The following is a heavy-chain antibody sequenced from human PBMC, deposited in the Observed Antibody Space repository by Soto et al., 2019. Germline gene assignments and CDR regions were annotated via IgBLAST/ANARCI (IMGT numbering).Heavy chain of an antibody. CDR3: ASGPSTAGTYSLSPLFD. CDR2: INPKSGGT. D-gene: IGHD1-26*01. V-gene: IGHV1-2*04. Sequence: CKASGYRFTDYHIHRVRQAPGQGLEWLGRINPKSGGTSTAQKFQGWVTMTRDRSISTVYMELTRLRSDDTAVYFFASGPSTAGTYSLSPLFD. CDR1: GYRFTDYH. J-gene: IGHJ2*01.